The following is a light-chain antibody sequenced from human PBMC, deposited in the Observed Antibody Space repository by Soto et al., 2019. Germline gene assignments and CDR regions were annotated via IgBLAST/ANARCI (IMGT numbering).Light chain of an antibody. CDR3: TSYVGSDIWV. V-gene: IGLV2-8*01. CDR2: EVS. CDR1: SSGVGAYNY. Sequence: QSALTQPPSASGSPGQSVTISCTGTSSGVGAYNYVSWYQLYPGKAPKLMIYEVSKRPSGVPDRFSGSKSGNTASLTVSGLQAEDEADYYCTSYVGSDIWVFGGGPKVTVL. J-gene: IGLJ3*02.